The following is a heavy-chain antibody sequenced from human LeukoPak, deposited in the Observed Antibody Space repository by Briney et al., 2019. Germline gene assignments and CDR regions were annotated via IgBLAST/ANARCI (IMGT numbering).Heavy chain of an antibody. D-gene: IGHD2-8*01. J-gene: IGHJ5*02. CDR3: ARGYCTNGVCYMDGNWFDP. Sequence: PGGSLRLSCAASGFTFSSYAMHWVRQAPGKGLEWVAVISYDGSNKYYADSVKGRFTISRDNSKNTLYLQMNSLRAEDTAVYYCARGYCTNGVCYMDGNWFDPWGQGTLVTVSS. CDR1: GFTFSSYA. V-gene: IGHV3-30*04. CDR2: ISYDGSNK.